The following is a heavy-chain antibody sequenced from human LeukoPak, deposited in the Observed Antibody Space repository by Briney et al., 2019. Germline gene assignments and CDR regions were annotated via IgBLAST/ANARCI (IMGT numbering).Heavy chain of an antibody. Sequence: GGSLRLSCTGSGFTRSSYEMTWFRQAPGKGLEWVSSIGYGGADSDYADSVKGRFTISRDNSKNTLYLQLSSLRAEDTAVYYCARDRGIALFDYWGQGTLVTVSS. D-gene: IGHD3-10*01. V-gene: IGHV3-23*01. CDR3: ARDRGIALFDY. CDR2: IGYGGADS. J-gene: IGHJ4*02. CDR1: GFTRSSYE.